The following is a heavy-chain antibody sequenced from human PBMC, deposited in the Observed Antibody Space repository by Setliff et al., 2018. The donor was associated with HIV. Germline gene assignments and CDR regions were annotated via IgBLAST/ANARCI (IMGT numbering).Heavy chain of an antibody. Sequence: SVKVSCKASGGTFSSYAISWVRQAPGQGLEWMGGIIPIYGTANYAQKFQGRVTITADESSSTAYMELSSLRSEDTAVYYCATGGYYYYDKNDYYYHIDVWGKGTTVTVSS. CDR1: GGTFSSYA. CDR2: IIPIYGTA. CDR3: ATGGYYYYDKNDYYYHIDV. J-gene: IGHJ6*03. V-gene: IGHV1-69*13. D-gene: IGHD3-22*01.